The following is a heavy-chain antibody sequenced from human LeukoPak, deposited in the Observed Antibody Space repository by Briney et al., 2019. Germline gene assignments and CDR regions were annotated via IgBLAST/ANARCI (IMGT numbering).Heavy chain of an antibody. V-gene: IGHV3-33*01. J-gene: IGHJ4*02. D-gene: IGHD6-19*01. CDR1: GFTFSSYG. CDR3: VRGGQQWLPYGGEPDY. CDR2: IWYDGSNK. Sequence: GRSLRLSCAASGFTFSSYGMHWGRHAPGQGLGRVAVIWYDGSNKYYAEPVKGRFPIPKDNPKNQLYLQIKSLRAEGTGVGYCVRGGQQWLPYGGEPDYRGQGTLVTLSS.